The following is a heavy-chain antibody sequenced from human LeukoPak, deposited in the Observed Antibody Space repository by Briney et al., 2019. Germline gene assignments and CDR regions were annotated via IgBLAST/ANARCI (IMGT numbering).Heavy chain of an antibody. CDR3: VKGDYDVLTGWNNWFDP. CDR2: ISGTGGST. Sequence: GGSLRLSCAASAFTFSDYSMNWVRQAPGKGLEWVSAISGTGGSTFYADSVKGRFTISRDNSKYTPFLQMNSLRAEDTALYFCVKGDYDVLTGWNNWFDPWGQGTLVTVSS. D-gene: IGHD3-9*01. CDR1: AFTFSDYS. V-gene: IGHV3-23*01. J-gene: IGHJ5*02.